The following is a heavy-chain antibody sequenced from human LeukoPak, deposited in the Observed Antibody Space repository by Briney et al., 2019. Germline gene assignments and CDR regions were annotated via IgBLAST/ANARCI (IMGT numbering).Heavy chain of an antibody. Sequence: GGSLRVSCAASGFTFSGYAMHWVRQAPGKGLECVAVISYDGSNKYYADSVKGRFTISRDNSKNTLYLQMKSLRAEDTAVYYCARDPRGDYYFDYWGQGTLVTVSS. D-gene: IGHD4-17*01. CDR1: GFTFSGYA. V-gene: IGHV3-30-3*01. CDR2: ISYDGSNK. J-gene: IGHJ4*02. CDR3: ARDPRGDYYFDY.